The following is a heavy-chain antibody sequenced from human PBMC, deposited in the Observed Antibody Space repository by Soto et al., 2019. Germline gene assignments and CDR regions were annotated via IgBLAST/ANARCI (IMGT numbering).Heavy chain of an antibody. V-gene: IGHV3-7*01. CDR1: GFTFSNYG. D-gene: IGHD3-22*01. J-gene: IGHJ6*02. CDR2: IKQDGSEK. Sequence: GGSLRLSSAASGFTFSNYGMHWVRQAPGKGLEWVANIKQDGSEKYYVDSVKGRFTISRDNAKNSLYLQMNSLRAEDTAVYYCARFYYDSSGYLPSPYYYYYGMDVWGQGTTVTVSS. CDR3: ARFYYDSSGYLPSPYYYYYGMDV.